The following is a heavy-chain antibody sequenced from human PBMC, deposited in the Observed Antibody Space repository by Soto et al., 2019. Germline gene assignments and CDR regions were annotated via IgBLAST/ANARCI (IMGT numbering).Heavy chain of an antibody. CDR2: RNPNNGNT. D-gene: IGHD3-10*01. CDR1: GYTFSSYD. Sequence: QVQLVQSGAEVKKPGASVKVSCKAPGYTFSSYDLNWVRQATGQGLEWMGWRNPNNGNTGYAQKFQGRVTMTRNNSIGTASMELSSLRSEDTAVYDCARGSLWFGDHSGMDVWGHGTTVTVSS. J-gene: IGHJ6*02. V-gene: IGHV1-8*01. CDR3: ARGSLWFGDHSGMDV.